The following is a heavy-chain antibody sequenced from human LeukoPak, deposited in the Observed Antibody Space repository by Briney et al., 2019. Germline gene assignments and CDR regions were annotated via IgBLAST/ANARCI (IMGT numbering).Heavy chain of an antibody. CDR2: IYSGGST. CDR1: GFTVSSNS. Sequence: PGGSLRLSCAASGFTVSSNSMSWVRQAPGKGLEWVSVIYSGGSTNYADSVKARFTISRDNSKNTLYLQMNSLRAEDTAVYYCARDLLTVYAAGERLEDAFDIWGQGTMVTVSS. CDR3: ARDLLTVYAAGERLEDAFDI. J-gene: IGHJ3*02. V-gene: IGHV3-66*01. D-gene: IGHD2/OR15-2a*01.